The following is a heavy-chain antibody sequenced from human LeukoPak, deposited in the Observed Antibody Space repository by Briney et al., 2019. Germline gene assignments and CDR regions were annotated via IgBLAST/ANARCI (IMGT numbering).Heavy chain of an antibody. CDR1: GFMFSAYG. D-gene: IGHD2-15*01. CDR3: AKDGDCGGGGCFPNNFNY. V-gene: IGHV3-30*18. Sequence: QPGRSPRLPCAASGFMFSAYGMHWVRQAPGKGLEWVAFISSDGSHKNYADSVKGRFTMSRDNSKNTLYLEMNSLRSEDTAVYYCAKDGDCGGGGCFPNNFNYWGQGTLVTVSS. J-gene: IGHJ4*02. CDR2: ISSDGSHK.